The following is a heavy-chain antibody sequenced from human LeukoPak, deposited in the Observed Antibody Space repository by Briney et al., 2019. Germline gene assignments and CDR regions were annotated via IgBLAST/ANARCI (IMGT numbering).Heavy chain of an antibody. CDR3: AIAAAGHFVY. Sequence: PGGSLRLSCAASGFTFDDYAMHWVRQAPGKGLEWVSLISGDGGSTYYADSVKGRFTISRDNSKNSLYLQMNSLRTEDTALYYCAIAAAGHFVYWGQGTLVTVSS. J-gene: IGHJ4*02. V-gene: IGHV3-43*02. CDR2: ISGDGGST. D-gene: IGHD6-13*01. CDR1: GFTFDDYA.